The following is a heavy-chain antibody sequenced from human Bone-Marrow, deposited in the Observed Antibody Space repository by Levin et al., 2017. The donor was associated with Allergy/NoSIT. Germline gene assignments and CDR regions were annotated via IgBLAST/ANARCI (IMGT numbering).Heavy chain of an antibody. Sequence: ESLKISCTVSGGSISSSSYYWGWIRQPPGKGLEWIGSIYYSGSTYYNPSLKSRVTMSVDTSKNQFSLKLSSVTAADPAVYYCARGVERRVWGQGTLVTVSS. J-gene: IGHJ4*02. CDR1: GGSISSSSYY. CDR2: IYYSGST. D-gene: IGHD2-2*01. V-gene: IGHV4-39*07. CDR3: ARGVERRV.